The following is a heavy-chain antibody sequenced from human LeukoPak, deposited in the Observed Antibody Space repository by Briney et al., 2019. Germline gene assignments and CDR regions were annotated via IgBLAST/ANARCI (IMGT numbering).Heavy chain of an antibody. CDR1: GYTFTSYA. CDR2: INGGNGNT. Sequence: ASVKVSCKASGYTFTSYAMHWVRQAPGQRLEWMGWINGGNGNTKYSQKFQGRVTITRDTSASTAYMELSSLRSEDTAVYYCAFSGSYSPGDYWGQGTLVTVSS. J-gene: IGHJ4*02. D-gene: IGHD1-26*01. V-gene: IGHV1-3*01. CDR3: AFSGSYSPGDY.